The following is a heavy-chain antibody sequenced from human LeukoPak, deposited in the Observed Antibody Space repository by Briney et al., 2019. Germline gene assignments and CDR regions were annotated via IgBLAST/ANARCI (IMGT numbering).Heavy chain of an antibody. CDR1: GYSFISYW. CDR3: ARPRVTLNDAFDI. V-gene: IGHV5-51*01. J-gene: IGHJ3*02. CDR2: IYPGDSDT. Sequence: GESLKISCKGSGYSFISYWIGWVRQMPGKGLEWMGIIYPGDSDTRYSPSFQGQVTISADKSTSTAYLQWSSLKASDTAIYYCARPRVTLNDAFDIWGQGTMVTVSS. D-gene: IGHD2-21*02.